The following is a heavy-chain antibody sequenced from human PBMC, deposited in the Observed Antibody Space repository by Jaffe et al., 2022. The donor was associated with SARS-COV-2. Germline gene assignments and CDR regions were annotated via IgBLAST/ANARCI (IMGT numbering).Heavy chain of an antibody. CDR3: ARALWSGGSCFLDY. Sequence: QVQLQESGPGLVKPSETLSLTCTVSGGSISSYYWSWIRQPPGKGLEWIGYIYYSGSTNYNPSLKSRVTISVDTSKNQFSLKLSSVTAADTAVYYCARALWSGGSCFLDYWGQGTLVTVSS. CDR2: IYYSGST. V-gene: IGHV4-59*01. CDR1: GGSISSYY. D-gene: IGHD2-15*01. J-gene: IGHJ4*02.